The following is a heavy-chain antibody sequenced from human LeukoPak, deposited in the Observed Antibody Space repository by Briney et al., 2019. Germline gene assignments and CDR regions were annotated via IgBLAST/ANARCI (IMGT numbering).Heavy chain of an antibody. J-gene: IGHJ4*02. D-gene: IGHD6-19*01. CDR2: IYYSGST. V-gene: IGHV4-59*01. CDR1: GRSISSYY. CDR3: LRALAATRIDF. Sequence: SETLSLTCTVSGRSISSYYWSCIRQPPGRGLEWIGYIYYSGSTNYNPSLKSRVTISVDTSKNQFSLKVSSVTAADTAVYYCLRALAATRIDFCGQGSLVTVSS.